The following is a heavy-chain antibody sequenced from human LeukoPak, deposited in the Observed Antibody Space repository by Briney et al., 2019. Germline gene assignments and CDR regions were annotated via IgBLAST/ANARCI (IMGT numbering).Heavy chain of an antibody. CDR1: GFTVNSNY. D-gene: IGHD3-10*01. Sequence: GVSLTLPCAASGFTVNSNYMMWLRRAPGKGLVGVAVIRYDGSNKLYADPVRGRLTITRNNYNNTLYLQMKSRRAEDTAADYYAKDNRVLLWCGEHPHLDYWGQGTLVTVSS. CDR3: AKDNRVLLWCGEHPHLDY. CDR2: IRYDGSNK. V-gene: IGHV3-30*02. J-gene: IGHJ4*02.